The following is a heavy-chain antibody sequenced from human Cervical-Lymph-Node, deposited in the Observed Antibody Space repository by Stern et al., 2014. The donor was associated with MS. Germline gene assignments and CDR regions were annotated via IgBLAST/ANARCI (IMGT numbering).Heavy chain of an antibody. Sequence: QEQLVESGAEVKKPGSSVKVSCKASGDTFKSYDINWVRQAPGQGLEWMGGIIPMFGEANYAQKFQGRVTITADESTSTAYMELRSLRSEDTAVYYCARSPYYDSSAYYDEILKWGQGTLVTVSS. CDR2: IIPMFGEA. J-gene: IGHJ4*02. CDR1: GDTFKSYD. D-gene: IGHD3-22*01. V-gene: IGHV1-69*01. CDR3: ARSPYYDSSAYYDEILK.